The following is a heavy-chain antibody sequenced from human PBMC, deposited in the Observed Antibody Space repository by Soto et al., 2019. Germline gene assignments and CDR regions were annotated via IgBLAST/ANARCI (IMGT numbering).Heavy chain of an antibody. D-gene: IGHD2-21*01. CDR3: ARVAVSAEYFQH. V-gene: IGHV4-34*01. CDR2: INHSGST. Sequence: QVQLQQWGAGLLKPSETLSLTCAVYGGSFSGYYWSWIRQPPGKGLEWIGEINHSGSTNYNPSLKSRVTISVDTSKNQFSLKLSSVTAADTAVYYCARVAVSAEYFQHWGQGTLVTVSS. CDR1: GGSFSGYY. J-gene: IGHJ1*01.